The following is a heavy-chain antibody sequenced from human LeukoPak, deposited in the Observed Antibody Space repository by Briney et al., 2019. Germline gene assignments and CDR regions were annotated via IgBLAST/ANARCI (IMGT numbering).Heavy chain of an antibody. CDR1: GGSISSSSYC. J-gene: IGHJ4*02. D-gene: IGHD3-10*02. CDR2: IYYSGST. CDR3: AGHVSCGRDACSHFDY. Sequence: SETLSLTCTVSGGSISSSSYCWGWIRQPPGKGLEWIASIYYSGSTYYNPSLNSRAIISVETSNTQLFLKLSSVTAAETAVYCCAGHVSCGRDACSHFDYWGQGTLVTVSS. V-gene: IGHV4-39*01.